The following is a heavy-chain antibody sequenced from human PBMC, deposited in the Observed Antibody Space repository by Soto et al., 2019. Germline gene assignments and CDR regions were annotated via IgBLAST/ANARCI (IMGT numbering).Heavy chain of an antibody. J-gene: IGHJ4*02. D-gene: IGHD1-26*01. V-gene: IGHV3-30-3*01. Sequence: QVQLVESGGGVVQPGRSLRLSCAASGFTFSSYAMHWVRQAPGKGLEWVAVISYDGSNKYYADSVKGRFTISRDNSKNTLYLQMNSLRAEDTAVYYCARDFRARATPGYWGQGTLVTVSS. CDR3: ARDFRARATPGY. CDR2: ISYDGSNK. CDR1: GFTFSSYA.